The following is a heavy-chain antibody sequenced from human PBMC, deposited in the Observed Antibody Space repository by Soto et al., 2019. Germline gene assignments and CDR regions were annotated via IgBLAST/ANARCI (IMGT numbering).Heavy chain of an antibody. V-gene: IGHV3-23*01. Sequence: EVQLLESGGGLVQPGGSLRLSCAASGFTFSSYAINWVRQAPGKGLEWVSLISGGGGSTYYADSVKGRFTISRDNSKNALYLQMNSRRGEDTAVYYCAKGESESCGGRFAPWGQGTLVTVSS. CDR1: GFTFSSYA. J-gene: IGHJ5*02. D-gene: IGHD1-26*01. CDR3: AKGESESCGGRFAP. CDR2: ISGGGGST.